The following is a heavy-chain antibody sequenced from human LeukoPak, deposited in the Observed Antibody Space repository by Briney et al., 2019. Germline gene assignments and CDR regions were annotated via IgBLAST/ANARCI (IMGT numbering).Heavy chain of an antibody. CDR2: IKSKTDGGTT. CDR1: EITFSNAW. CDR3: TTARLYYYDSSGYFPRWFDP. J-gene: IGHJ5*02. V-gene: IGHV3-15*01. Sequence: GGSLRLSCAASEITFSNAWMSWVRQAPGKGLEWVGRIKSKTDGGTTDYAGPVKGRFTISRDDSKNMLYLQMNSLKTEDTAVYYCTTARLYYYDSSGYFPRWFDPWGQGTLVTVSS. D-gene: IGHD3-22*01.